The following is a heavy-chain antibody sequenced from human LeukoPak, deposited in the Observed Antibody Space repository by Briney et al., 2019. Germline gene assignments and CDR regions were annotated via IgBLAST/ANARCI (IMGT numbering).Heavy chain of an antibody. CDR2: INPNSGGT. CDR1: GHTFTGYY. V-gene: IGHV1-2*04. CDR3: ARGPRYYDFWSGYYLDYFDY. D-gene: IGHD3-3*01. J-gene: IGHJ4*02. Sequence: GASVKVSCKASGHTFTGYYMHWVRQAPGQGLEWMGWINPNSGGTNYAQKFQGWVTMTRDTSISTAYMELSRLRSDDTAVYYCARGPRYYDFWSGYYLDYFDYWGQGTLVTVSS.